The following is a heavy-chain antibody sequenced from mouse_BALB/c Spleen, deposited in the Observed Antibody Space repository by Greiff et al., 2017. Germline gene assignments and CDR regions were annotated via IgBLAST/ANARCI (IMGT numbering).Heavy chain of an antibody. CDR2: INPSNGGT. CDR1: GYTFTSYY. D-gene: IGHD1-1*02. V-gene: IGHV1S81*02. CDR3: TRMNGYWYFDV. Sequence: QVQLQQPGAELVKPGASVKLSCKASGYTFTSYYMYWVKQRPGQGLEWIGGINPSNGGTNFNEKFKSKATLTVDKSSSTAYMQLSSLTSEDSAVYYCTRMNGYWYFDVWGAGTTVTVSS. J-gene: IGHJ1*01.